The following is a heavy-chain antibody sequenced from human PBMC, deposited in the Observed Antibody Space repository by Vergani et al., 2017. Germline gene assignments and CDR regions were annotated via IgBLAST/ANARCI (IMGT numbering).Heavy chain of an antibody. Sequence: VQLVESGGGLVQPGGSLRLSCAASGFTFSSYAMSWVRQAPGKGLEWVAVIWYDGSNKYYADSVKGRFTISRDNSKNTLYLQMNSLRAEDTAVYYCARGYCSSTSCYYFDYWGQGTLVTVSS. D-gene: IGHD2-2*01. CDR1: GFTFSSYA. J-gene: IGHJ4*02. CDR2: IWYDGSNK. CDR3: ARGYCSSTSCYYFDY. V-gene: IGHV3-33*08.